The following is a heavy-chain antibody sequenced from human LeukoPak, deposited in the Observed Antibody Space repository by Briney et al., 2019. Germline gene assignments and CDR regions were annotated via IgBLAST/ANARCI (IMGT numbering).Heavy chain of an antibody. D-gene: IGHD3-9*01. V-gene: IGHV1-18*01. CDR1: GYTFTSYG. CDR2: ISAYNGNT. CDR3: ARNTRHYDILTGESDY. Sequence: GASVKVSCKASGYTFTSYGISWVRQAPGQGLEWMGWISAYNGNTNYAQKLQGRVTMTTDTSTSTAYMELRSLRSDDTAVYYCARNTRHYDILTGESDYWGQGTLVTVSS. J-gene: IGHJ4*02.